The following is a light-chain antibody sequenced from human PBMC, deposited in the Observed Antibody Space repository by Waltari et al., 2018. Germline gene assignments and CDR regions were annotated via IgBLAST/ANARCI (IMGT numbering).Light chain of an antibody. CDR3: MQGTHWPWT. Sequence: DVVMTQSPRSLPVSLGQPASISCRSSQSLVHSDGTTYLSWFHQRPGQSPRRLFYKGSRRDFGVPGRFGASGSGSDFTLEISRVEAEDVGIYFCMQGTHWPWTFGRGTKVEVK. V-gene: IGKV2-30*02. CDR2: KGS. CDR1: QSLVHSDGTTY. J-gene: IGKJ1*01.